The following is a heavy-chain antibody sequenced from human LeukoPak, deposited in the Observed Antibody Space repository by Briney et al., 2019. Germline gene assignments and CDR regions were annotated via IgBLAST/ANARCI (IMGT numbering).Heavy chain of an antibody. D-gene: IGHD3-10*01. Sequence: ASVKVSCKASGYTFTSYDINWVRQATGQGLEWMGWMNPNSGNTGYAQKFQGRVTTTRNTSISTTYMELSSLRSEDTAVYFCARGLGLLWFGDVDYYYMDVWGKGTTVTISS. V-gene: IGHV1-8*01. CDR1: GYTFTSYD. J-gene: IGHJ6*03. CDR3: ARGLGLLWFGDVDYYYMDV. CDR2: MNPNSGNT.